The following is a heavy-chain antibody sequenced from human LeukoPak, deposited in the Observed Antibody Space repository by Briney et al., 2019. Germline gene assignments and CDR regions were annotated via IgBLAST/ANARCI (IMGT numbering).Heavy chain of an antibody. D-gene: IGHD3-10*01. CDR2: ISGSGGST. Sequence: GGSLRLSCAASGFTFSSYAMSWVHQAPGKGLEWVSAISGSGGSTYYADSVEGRFTISRDNSKNTLYLQMNSLRAEDTAVYYCAKDPSDVLLWFGEPGNDYWGQGTLVTVSS. CDR3: AKDPSDVLLWFGEPGNDY. J-gene: IGHJ4*02. CDR1: GFTFSSYA. V-gene: IGHV3-23*01.